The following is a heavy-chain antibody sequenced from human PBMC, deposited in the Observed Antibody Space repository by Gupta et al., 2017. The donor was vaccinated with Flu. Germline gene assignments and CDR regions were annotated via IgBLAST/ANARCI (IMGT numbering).Heavy chain of an antibody. V-gene: IGHV4-31*03. D-gene: IGHD3-16*01. CDR1: GGSISRGGYY. J-gene: IGHJ4*02. CDR2: IYYSGST. CDR3: ARHAPGTDGWGSPGGFDY. Sequence: QVQLQESCPGLVKPSQTLSLTCTVSGGSISRGGYYWSWIRQHPGKGLEWIGDIYYSGSTYYNPSRKSRGTISVDTSKNQFAMKLSSVTAADTAVYDWARHAPGTDGWGSPGGFDYWGQGTLVTVSS.